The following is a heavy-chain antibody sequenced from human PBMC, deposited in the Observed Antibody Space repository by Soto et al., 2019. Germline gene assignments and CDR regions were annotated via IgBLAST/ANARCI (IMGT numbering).Heavy chain of an antibody. Sequence: NPXATLSLTCTVSGGSIISRTDYWGGIRQPPGKGLEWIGSTYYSGSANYNPSLKSRVTISVDTSKNQFSLKLSSVTAADTAVYYCARHGDFWSGSQGYNWFDPWGQGTLVTVPS. CDR2: TYYSGSA. J-gene: IGHJ5*02. D-gene: IGHD3-3*01. V-gene: IGHV4-39*01. CDR1: GGSIISRTDY. CDR3: ARHGDFWSGSQGYNWFDP.